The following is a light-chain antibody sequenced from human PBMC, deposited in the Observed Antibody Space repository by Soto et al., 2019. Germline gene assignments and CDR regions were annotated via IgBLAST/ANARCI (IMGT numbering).Light chain of an antibody. CDR1: QSVSSN. Sequence: EIVMTQSPDILSVSPGERATLSCRASQSVSSNLAWYQQKPGQAPGLLIYGASSRATGIPDRFSGSGSGTDFTLTISRLEPEDFAVYYCQQYGRSPWTFGQGTKVDIK. CDR2: GAS. J-gene: IGKJ1*01. V-gene: IGKV3-20*01. CDR3: QQYGRSPWT.